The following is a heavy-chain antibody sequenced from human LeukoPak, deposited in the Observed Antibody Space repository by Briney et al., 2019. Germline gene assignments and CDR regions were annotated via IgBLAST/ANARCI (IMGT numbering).Heavy chain of an antibody. V-gene: IGHV3-13*01. Sequence: PGGSLRLSCAASGSTFSKYDMHWVRQATGKGLGWVSAIGTAGDTYYPGSVKGRFTISRENAKNSLYLQMNSLRAGDTAVYYCARSLPYYGDGPTAMDVWGHGTTVTVSS. J-gene: IGHJ6*02. D-gene: IGHD4-17*01. CDR1: GSTFSKYD. CDR2: IGTAGDT. CDR3: ARSLPYYGDGPTAMDV.